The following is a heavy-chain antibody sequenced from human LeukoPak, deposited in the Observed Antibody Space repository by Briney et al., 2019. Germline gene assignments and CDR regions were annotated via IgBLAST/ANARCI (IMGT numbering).Heavy chain of an antibody. CDR2: IYYSGST. Sequence: PSETLSLTCTVSGGSISSSSYYWGWIRQPQGKGLEWIGSIYYSGSTYYNPSLXSRVTISVDTSKNQFSLKLSSVTAADTAVYYCATXYYDILTGYFFDYWGQGTLVTVSS. V-gene: IGHV4-39*07. CDR3: ATXYYDILTGYFFDY. J-gene: IGHJ4*02. CDR1: GGSISSSSYY. D-gene: IGHD3-9*01.